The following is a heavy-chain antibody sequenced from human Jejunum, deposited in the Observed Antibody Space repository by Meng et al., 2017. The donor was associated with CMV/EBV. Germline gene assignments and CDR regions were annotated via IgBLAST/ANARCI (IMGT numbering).Heavy chain of an antibody. CDR3: ARLYCSGGSCYTIDY. V-gene: IGHV7-4-1*02. CDR1: GYTFTSYA. J-gene: IGHJ4*02. Sequence: QMQPVESGSDLKKPGASGKVSCKASGYTFTSYAMNWVRQAPGQGLEWMGWINTNTGNPTYAQGFTGRFVFSLDTSVSTAYLQISSLKAADTAVYYCARLYCSGGSCYTIDYWGQGTLVTVSS. D-gene: IGHD2-15*01. CDR2: INTNTGNP.